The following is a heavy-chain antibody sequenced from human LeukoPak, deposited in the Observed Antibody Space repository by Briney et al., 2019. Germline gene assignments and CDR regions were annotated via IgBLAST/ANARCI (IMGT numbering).Heavy chain of an antibody. J-gene: IGHJ6*04. CDR3: AELGITMIGGV. Sequence: GGSLRLSCAASGFTFSRYTMNWVRQAPGKGLEWVSSISSSSSYIYYADSMKGRFTISRDNAKNSLYLQMNSLRAEDTAVYYCAELGITMIGGVWGKGTTVTISS. V-gene: IGHV3-21*01. CDR1: GFTFSRYT. CDR2: ISSSSSYI. D-gene: IGHD3-10*02.